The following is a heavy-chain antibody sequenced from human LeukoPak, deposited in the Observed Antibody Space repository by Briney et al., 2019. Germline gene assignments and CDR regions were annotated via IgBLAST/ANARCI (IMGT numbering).Heavy chain of an antibody. Sequence: KPGGSLRLSCAASGFTFSSYSMNWVRQTPGKGLEWVSSISSSSSYIYYADSVKGRFTISRDNAENSLYLQMNSLRAEDTAVYYCASFAVADYWGQGTLVTVSS. CDR3: ASFAVADY. V-gene: IGHV3-21*01. CDR1: GFTFSSYS. D-gene: IGHD6-19*01. J-gene: IGHJ4*02. CDR2: ISSSSSYI.